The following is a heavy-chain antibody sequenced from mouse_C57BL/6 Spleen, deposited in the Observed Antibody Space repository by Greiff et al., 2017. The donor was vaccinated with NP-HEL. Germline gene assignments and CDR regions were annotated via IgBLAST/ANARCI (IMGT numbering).Heavy chain of an antibody. D-gene: IGHD2-5*01. CDR1: GYTFTSYW. CDR2: IHPNSGST. Sequence: VQLQQPGAELVKPGASVKLSCKASGYTFTSYWMHWVKQRPGQGLEWIGMIHPNSGSTNYNEKFKSKATLTVDKSSSTAYMQLSSLTSEDSAVYYCARAYYSTNWYFDVWGTGTTVTVSS. J-gene: IGHJ1*03. V-gene: IGHV1-64*01. CDR3: ARAYYSTNWYFDV.